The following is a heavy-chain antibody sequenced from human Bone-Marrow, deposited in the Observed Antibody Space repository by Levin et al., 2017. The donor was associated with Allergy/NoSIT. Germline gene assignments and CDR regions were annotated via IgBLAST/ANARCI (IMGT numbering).Heavy chain of an antibody. J-gene: IGHJ4*02. CDR3: AKDFTGSSLPYFDY. D-gene: IGHD6-6*01. CDR1: GFTFSSYG. V-gene: IGHV3-30*18. CDR2: ISYDGSNK. Sequence: PGGSLRLSCAASGFTFSSYGMHWVRQAPGKGLEWVAVISYDGSNKYYADSVKGRFTISRDNSKNTLYLQMNSLRAEDTAVYYCAKDFTGSSLPYFDYWGQGTLVTVSS.